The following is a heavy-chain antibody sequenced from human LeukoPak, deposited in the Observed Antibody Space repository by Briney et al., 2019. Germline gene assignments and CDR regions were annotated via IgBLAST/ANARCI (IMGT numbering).Heavy chain of an antibody. D-gene: IGHD3-22*01. CDR3: SRGLVGYYHDSSTYPDS. J-gene: IGHJ4*02. CDR1: GFTFSSSA. Sequence: PGGSLRLSCAASGFTFSSSAMNWVRQAPGKGLEWVANIKQDGSEKYYVDSVKGRFTISRDNAKNMLYLQLDSLTAEDTAVYYCSRGLVGYYHDSSTYPDSWGQGTLVTVSS. CDR2: IKQDGSEK. V-gene: IGHV3-7*01.